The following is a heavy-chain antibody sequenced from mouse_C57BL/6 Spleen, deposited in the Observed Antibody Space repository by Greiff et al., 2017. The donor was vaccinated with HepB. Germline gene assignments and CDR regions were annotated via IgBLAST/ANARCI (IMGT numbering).Heavy chain of an antibody. V-gene: IGHV1-64*01. CDR1: GYTFTSYW. Sequence: QVQLKQPGAELVKPGASVKLSCKASGYTFTSYWMHWVKQRPGQGLEWIGMIHPNSGSTNYNEKFKSKATLTVDKSSSTAYTQLSSLTSEDSAVYYCARYYGSSYNWYFDVWGTGTTVTVSS. D-gene: IGHD1-1*01. J-gene: IGHJ1*03. CDR2: IHPNSGST. CDR3: ARYYGSSYNWYFDV.